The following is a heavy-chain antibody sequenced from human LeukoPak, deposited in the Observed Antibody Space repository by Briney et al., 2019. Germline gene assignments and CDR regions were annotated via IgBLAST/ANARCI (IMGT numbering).Heavy chain of an antibody. CDR1: GFTFSDYY. CDR2: INHSGST. CDR3: ATAETRYSSGWQTFFDY. J-gene: IGHJ4*02. Sequence: GSLRLSCAASGFTFSDYYMSWIRQPPGKGLEWIGEINHSGSTNYNPSLKSRVTISVDTSKNQFSLKLSSVTAADTAVYYCATAETRYSSGWQTFFDYWGQGTLVTVSS. V-gene: IGHV4-34*08. D-gene: IGHD6-19*01.